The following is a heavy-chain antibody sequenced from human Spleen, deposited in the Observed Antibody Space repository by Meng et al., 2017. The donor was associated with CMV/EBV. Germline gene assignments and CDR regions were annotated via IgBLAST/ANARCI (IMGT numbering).Heavy chain of an antibody. J-gene: IGHJ2*01. Sequence: ETLSLTCAVYGGSFSGYYWSWIRQSPGKGLEWVSVIYSGGSTYYADSVKGRFTISRDNSKNTLYLQMNSLRAEDTAVYYCARDSCSSTSCYPHWYFDLWGRGTLVTVSS. D-gene: IGHD2-2*01. CDR3: ARDSCSSTSCYPHWYFDL. CDR1: GGSFSGYY. CDR2: IYSGGST. V-gene: IGHV3-53*01.